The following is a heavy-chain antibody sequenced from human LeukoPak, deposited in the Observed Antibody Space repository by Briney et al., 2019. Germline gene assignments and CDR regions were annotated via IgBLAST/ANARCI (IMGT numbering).Heavy chain of an antibody. CDR3: ARAVDNYYGSGSYAY. V-gene: IGHV3-20*04. J-gene: IGHJ4*02. D-gene: IGHD3-10*01. CDR1: GFRFDDYG. CDR2: INWNGGIT. Sequence: GGSLRLSCAASGFRFDDYGMNWVRQVPGKGLEWISGINWNGGITGYGDSVKGRFTISRDNAENSLYLQMNSLRAEDTALYYCARAVDNYYGSGSYAYWGQGALVTVSS.